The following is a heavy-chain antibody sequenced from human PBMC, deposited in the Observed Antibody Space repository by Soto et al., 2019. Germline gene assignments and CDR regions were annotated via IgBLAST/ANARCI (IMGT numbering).Heavy chain of an antibody. Sequence: SETLSLTCTVSGGSISPYYWSWIRQPPGTGLEWIGEINHSGSTNYNPSLKSRVTISVDTSKNQFSLKLTSVTAADTAVYYCARDKITGLFDYWGQGTLVTVSS. CDR2: INHSGST. D-gene: IGHD2-8*02. CDR1: GGSISPYY. CDR3: ARDKITGLFDY. V-gene: IGHV4-34*01. J-gene: IGHJ4*02.